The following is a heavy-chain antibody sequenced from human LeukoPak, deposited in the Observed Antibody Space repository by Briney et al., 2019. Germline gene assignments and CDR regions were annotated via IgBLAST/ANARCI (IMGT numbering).Heavy chain of an antibody. J-gene: IGHJ6*02. CDR2: INHSGST. V-gene: IGHV4-34*01. Sequence: SETLSLTCTVSGGSISSYYWSWIRQPPGKGLEWIGEINHSGSTNYNPSLKSRVTISVDTSKNQFSLKLSSVTAADTAVYYCARDGTRRSYGMDVWGQGTTVTVSS. CDR3: ARDGTRRSYGMDV. CDR1: GGSISSYY.